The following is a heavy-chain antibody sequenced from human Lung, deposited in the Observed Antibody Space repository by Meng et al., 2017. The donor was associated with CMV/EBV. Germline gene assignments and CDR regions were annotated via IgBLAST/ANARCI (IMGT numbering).Heavy chain of an antibody. D-gene: IGHD4-11*01. V-gene: IGHV5-51*01. CDR1: KYTSTTHW. Sequence: GESXMISXKVSKYTSTTHWIGWVRQMPGKGLGWMGVIYPVDSDTTYSPSFQGGVTISADKSITTAYLQLRSLKASDTAVYYWARQGSYTNYYFDLWGRGTLVTVSS. CDR3: ARQGSYTNYYFDL. CDR2: IYPVDSDT. J-gene: IGHJ4*02.